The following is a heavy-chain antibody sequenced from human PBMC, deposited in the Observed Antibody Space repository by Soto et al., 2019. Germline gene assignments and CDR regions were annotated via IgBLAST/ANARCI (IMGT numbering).Heavy chain of an antibody. Sequence: GASVKVSCKASGGTFSSYAISWVRQAPGQGPEWMGWIIASNDKAKYSQKVQGRLTITRDTSASTAYMELSSLRTEDTAVYYCARDPSGSRGRGTGGWLDRWGQGTLVTVSS. CDR3: ARDPSGSRGRGTGGWLDR. CDR2: IIASNDKA. CDR1: GGTFSSYA. V-gene: IGHV1-69*10. J-gene: IGHJ5*02. D-gene: IGHD2-15*01.